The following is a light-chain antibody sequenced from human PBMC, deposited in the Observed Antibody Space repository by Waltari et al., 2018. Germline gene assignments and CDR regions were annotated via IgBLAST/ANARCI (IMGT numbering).Light chain of an antibody. V-gene: IGKV1-39*01. J-gene: IGKJ5*01. Sequence: DIQMTQSPLPLSASVGDRVTIPCRASQLISSYLNWYQQKPGKAPKLLIYAASSLQSGVPSRFSGSGSGTDFTLTISSLQPEDFATYYCQQSYSTPPITFGQGTRLEIK. CDR2: AAS. CDR3: QQSYSTPPIT. CDR1: QLISSY.